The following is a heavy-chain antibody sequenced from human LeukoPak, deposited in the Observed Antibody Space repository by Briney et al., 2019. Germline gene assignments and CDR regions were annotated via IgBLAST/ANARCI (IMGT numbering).Heavy chain of an antibody. D-gene: IGHD6-19*01. CDR3: ARAVKYRSGPLTDLLPYYFDY. CDR1: GYTFTNYA. V-gene: IGHV1-3*03. CDR2: INTGNGNT. Sequence: GASVKVSCKASGYTFTNYAMRWVRQAPGQRLEWMGWINTGNGNTKYSQEFQGRVTITRDTSANTAYMELSSLRSEDMAVYYCARAVKYRSGPLTDLLPYYFDYWGQEPWSPSPQ. J-gene: IGHJ4*01.